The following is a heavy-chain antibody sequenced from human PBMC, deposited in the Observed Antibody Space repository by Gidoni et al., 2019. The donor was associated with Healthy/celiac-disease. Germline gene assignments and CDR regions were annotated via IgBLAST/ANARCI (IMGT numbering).Heavy chain of an antibody. V-gene: IGHV3-64*01. J-gene: IGHJ6*02. CDR1: GFTFSSYA. D-gene: IGHD1-7*01. CDR3: ARYSRITGTTLMDV. Sequence: CPASGFTFSSYAMHWVRQAPGKGLEYVSAISSNGGSTYYANSVKGRVTISRDNSKNTLDLQMGSLRAEDMAVYYCARYSRITGTTLMDVWGQGTTVTVSS. CDR2: ISSNGGST.